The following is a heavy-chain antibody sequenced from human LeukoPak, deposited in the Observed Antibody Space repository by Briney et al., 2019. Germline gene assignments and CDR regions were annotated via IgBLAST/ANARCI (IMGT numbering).Heavy chain of an antibody. CDR2: IYYSGRT. J-gene: IGHJ4*02. Sequence: SQTLSLTCTVSGGSISSGDYYWSWIRQSPGKGLEWIGYIYYSGRTYYNPSLKSRVTISADTSKNHFSLNVSSVTAADTAVYYCARDVRCRSASNYFDYWGQGTLVTVSS. V-gene: IGHV4-30-4*01. CDR3: ARDVRCRSASNYFDY. D-gene: IGHD2-15*01. CDR1: GGSISSGDYY.